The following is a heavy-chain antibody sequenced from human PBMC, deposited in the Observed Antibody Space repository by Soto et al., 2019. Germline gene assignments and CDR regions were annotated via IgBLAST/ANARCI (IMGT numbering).Heavy chain of an antibody. D-gene: IGHD4-4*01. V-gene: IGHV1-18*01. CDR3: ARDLTKGLDV. CDR2: INTYNGYT. J-gene: IGHJ6*02. CDR1: GYTFTSCG. Sequence: QVHLVQSGAEVKKPGASVKVSCKASGYTFTSCGISWVRQDPGQGLEWMGLINTYNGYTNYPQNFQGRVTMTTDTSTGKVYMELRSLTSDDTAVYYCARDLTKGLDVWGQGTTVTVSS.